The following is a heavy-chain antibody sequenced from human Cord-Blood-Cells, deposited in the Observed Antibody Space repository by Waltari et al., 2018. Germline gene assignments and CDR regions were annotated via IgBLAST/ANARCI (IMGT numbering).Heavy chain of an antibody. J-gene: IGHJ6*02. CDR1: GFTVSSHH. CDR3: ARDVEYYGMDV. D-gene: IGHD1-1*01. CDR2: IYSGGRT. Sequence: EVQLVESGGGLVQPGGSLRLSCSASGFTVSSHHMSGVRQAPGKGLEWVSVIYSGGRTYYADSVKGRFTISRHNSKNTLYLQMNSLRAEDTAVYYCARDVEYYGMDVWGQGTTVTVSS. V-gene: IGHV3-53*04.